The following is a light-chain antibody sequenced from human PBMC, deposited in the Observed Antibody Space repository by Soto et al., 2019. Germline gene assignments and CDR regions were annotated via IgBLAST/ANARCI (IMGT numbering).Light chain of an antibody. J-gene: IGKJ2*01. Sequence: EIVLTQSPGALSLSPGETATLSCRTSESVSNSNFAWYQHKYGQAPRLVIYGASNRATDIPARFSGSGSGTDFTLTISRLEPEDFAVYYCQQYGSSPTFGQGTKLEIK. CDR3: QQYGSSPT. CDR2: GAS. V-gene: IGKV3-20*01. CDR1: ESVSNSN.